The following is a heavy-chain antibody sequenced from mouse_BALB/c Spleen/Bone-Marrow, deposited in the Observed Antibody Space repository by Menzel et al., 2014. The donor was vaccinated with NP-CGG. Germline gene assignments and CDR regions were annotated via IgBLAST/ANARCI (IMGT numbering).Heavy chain of an antibody. CDR1: GFTLTDYY. Sequence: EVKVVESGGGLVQPGGSLRLSCATSGFTLTDYYMSWVRQPPGKALEWLGFIRNKANGYTTDYSASVKGRFTISRDNSQSILYLQMNTLGAEDSATYYCARDMCDGLRWYFDVWGAGTTVTVSS. J-gene: IGHJ1*01. V-gene: IGHV7-3*02. CDR2: IRNKANGYTT. D-gene: IGHD2-3*01. CDR3: ARDMCDGLRWYFDV.